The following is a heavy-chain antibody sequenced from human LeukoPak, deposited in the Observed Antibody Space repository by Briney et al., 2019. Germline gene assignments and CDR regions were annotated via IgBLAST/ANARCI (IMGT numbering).Heavy chain of an antibody. J-gene: IGHJ4*02. CDR1: GYTFTSYD. D-gene: IGHD5-12*01. CDR2: MNPNSGNT. Sequence: GASVKVSCKASGYTFTSYDINWVRRATGQGLEWMGWMNPNSGNTGYAQKFQGRVTMTRNTSISTAYMELSSLRSEDTAVYYCARGVRREATCAYWGQGTLVTVSS. CDR3: ARGVRREATCAY. V-gene: IGHV1-8*01.